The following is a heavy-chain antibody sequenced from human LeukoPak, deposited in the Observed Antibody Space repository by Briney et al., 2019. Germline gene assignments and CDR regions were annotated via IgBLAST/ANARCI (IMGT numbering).Heavy chain of an antibody. V-gene: IGHV4-34*01. CDR1: GGSFSGYY. Sequence: SETLSLTCAVYGGSFSGYYWSWIRQPPGKGLEWIGEINHSGSTNYNPSPKSRVTISVDTSKNQFSLKVRSVTAADTAVFYCARRAFPRCYSLWGQGTLVTVSS. CDR3: ARRAFPRCYSL. CDR2: INHSGST. J-gene: IGHJ4*02. D-gene: IGHD2-15*01.